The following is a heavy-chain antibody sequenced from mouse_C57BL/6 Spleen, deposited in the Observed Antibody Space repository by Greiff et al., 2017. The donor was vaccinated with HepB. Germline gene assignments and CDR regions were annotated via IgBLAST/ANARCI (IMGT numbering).Heavy chain of an antibody. CDR3: ARHRDGPGSFDY. CDR1: GFTFSSYG. J-gene: IGHJ2*01. Sequence: EVKVVESGGDLVKPGGSLKLSCAASGFTFSSYGMSWVRQTPDKRLEWVATISSGGSYTYYPDSVKGRFTITRDNAKNTLYLQRSSLKSEDTAMYYCARHRDGPGSFDYWGQGTTLTVSS. D-gene: IGHD1-1*01. CDR2: ISSGGSYT. V-gene: IGHV5-6*01.